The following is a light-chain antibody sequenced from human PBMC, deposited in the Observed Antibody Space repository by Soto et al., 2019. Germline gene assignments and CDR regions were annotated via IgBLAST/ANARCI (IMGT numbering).Light chain of an antibody. CDR3: TSYSSSSHVL. CDR1: SSDVGAYNY. CDR2: EVT. Sequence: QSALTQPASVSGSLGQSITISCTGTSSDVGAYNYVSWYQQHPDKAPKLLIFEVTNRPSGVSGRFSGSKSGITASLSISGLHPEDEADYYCTSYSSSSHVLFGGGTKLTVL. V-gene: IGLV2-14*01. J-gene: IGLJ2*01.